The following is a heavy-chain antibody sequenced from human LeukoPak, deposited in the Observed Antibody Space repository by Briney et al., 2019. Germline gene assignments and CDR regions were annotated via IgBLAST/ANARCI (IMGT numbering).Heavy chain of an antibody. J-gene: IGHJ4*02. Sequence: GGSLRLSCAASGFTFSRYGMHWVRQAPGKGPEWVSYISSSGNTIYYADSVKGRFTISRDNAKNSLFLQMNSLRAEDTAVYYCARGRRYSSSWFAVDYWGQGTLVTVSS. CDR1: GFTFSRYG. CDR2: ISSSGNTI. D-gene: IGHD6-13*01. V-gene: IGHV3-48*04. CDR3: ARGRRYSSSWFAVDY.